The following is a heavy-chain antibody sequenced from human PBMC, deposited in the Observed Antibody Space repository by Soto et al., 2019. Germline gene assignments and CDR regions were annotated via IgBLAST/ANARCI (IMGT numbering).Heavy chain of an antibody. Sequence: SVKVSCKASGGTFSNYPIAWVRQAPGQGLEWVGAIVPIFGTTNYAQNFQGRVTLTADESASTAYMELSSLTSADTALYYCARPRTVATTKGYDFWGQGTQVPVSS. CDR2: IVPIFGTT. D-gene: IGHD1-1*01. V-gene: IGHV1-69*13. CDR1: GGTFSNYP. CDR3: ARPRTVATTKGYDF. J-gene: IGHJ4*02.